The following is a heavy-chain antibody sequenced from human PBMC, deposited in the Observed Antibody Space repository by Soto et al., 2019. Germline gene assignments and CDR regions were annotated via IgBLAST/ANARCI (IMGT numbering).Heavy chain of an antibody. CDR2: IIPIFGTA. CDR1: GGTFSSYA. D-gene: IGHD2-15*01. V-gene: IGHV1-69*13. Sequence: SVKVSCKASGGTFSSYAISWVRQAPGQGFEWMGGIIPIFGTANYAQKFQGRVTITADGSTSTAYMELSSLRSEDTAVYYCVCVVVAATPYYYYGMDVWGQGTTVTVSS. J-gene: IGHJ6*02. CDR3: VCVVVAATPYYYYGMDV.